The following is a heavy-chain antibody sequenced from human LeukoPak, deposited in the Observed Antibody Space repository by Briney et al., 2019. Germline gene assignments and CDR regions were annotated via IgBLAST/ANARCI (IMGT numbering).Heavy chain of an antibody. J-gene: IGHJ4*02. V-gene: IGHV3-21*04. D-gene: IGHD1-26*01. Sequence: GGSLRLSCAASGFPFSSFGMNWVRQAPGKGLEWVSSITSSSYIYYVDSVKGRFTISRDNAKNSLYLQMNSLTAEDTAVYYCVREATGYSFADYWGQGTLVSVSS. CDR1: GFPFSSFG. CDR3: VREATGYSFADY. CDR2: ITSSSYI.